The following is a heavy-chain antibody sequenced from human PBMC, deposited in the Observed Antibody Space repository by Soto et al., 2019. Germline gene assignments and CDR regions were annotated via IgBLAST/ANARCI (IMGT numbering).Heavy chain of an antibody. CDR1: GGTFSSYA. J-gene: IGHJ6*02. D-gene: IGHD2-2*01. V-gene: IGHV1-69*01. CDR3: ARSQGSSTSLEIYYYYYYGMDV. CDR2: IIPISGTA. Sequence: QVQLVQSGAEVKKPGSSVKVSCTASGGTFSSYAISWVRQAPGQGLEWMGGIIPISGTANYALKFQGRVTITADESTRAVYMELSSLRSEDTAVYFCARSQGSSTSLEIYYYYYYGMDVWGQGTTVTVSS.